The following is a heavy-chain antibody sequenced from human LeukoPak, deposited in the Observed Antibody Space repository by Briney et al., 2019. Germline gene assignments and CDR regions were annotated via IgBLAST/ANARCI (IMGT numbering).Heavy chain of an antibody. J-gene: IGHJ4*02. Sequence: PSETLSLTCSVSGSYINNYYWGWIRQAPGKGPEWIGSIYYSGKTYYNSSLRSRVTISLDTSKNQFSLKLNSVTAADTAVYYCARQDYDSSGYYRTKRPLYYFDYWGQGNLVTVSS. CDR1: GSYINNYY. CDR3: ARQDYDSSGYYRTKRPLYYFDY. D-gene: IGHD3-22*01. CDR2: IYYSGKT. V-gene: IGHV4-39*01.